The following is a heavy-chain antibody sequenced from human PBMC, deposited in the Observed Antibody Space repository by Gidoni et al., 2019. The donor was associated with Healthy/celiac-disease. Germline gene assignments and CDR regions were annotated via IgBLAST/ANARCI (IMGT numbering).Heavy chain of an antibody. CDR3: AKDLYGDYVGDY. CDR1: GFPFRNYA. J-gene: IGHJ4*02. CDR2: ISGTDGST. D-gene: IGHD4-17*01. V-gene: IGHV3-23*01. Sequence: EVQLLESGGGLVQPGGSLRLSCPASGFPFRNYAMTWVRQAPGKGLGWVSTISGTDGSTYYADSVKGRFTISRDNSKNTLYLQMNTLRAEDTAVYYCAKDLYGDYVGDYWGQGTLVTVSP.